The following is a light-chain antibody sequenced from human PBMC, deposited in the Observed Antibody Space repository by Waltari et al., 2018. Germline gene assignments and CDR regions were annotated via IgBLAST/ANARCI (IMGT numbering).Light chain of an antibody. CDR3: QVWESSTDV. CDR1: KLGERS. J-gene: IGLJ2*01. V-gene: IGLV3-1*01. Sequence: SYELTPPPSVSVSPGQAASIICSGDKLGERSPSWYQQKAGQSPMLVLFEDVKRPSGNPERFSGAHSGNTATLTIRGTQALDEAYYYCQVWESSTDVFGGGTKLTVL. CDR2: EDV.